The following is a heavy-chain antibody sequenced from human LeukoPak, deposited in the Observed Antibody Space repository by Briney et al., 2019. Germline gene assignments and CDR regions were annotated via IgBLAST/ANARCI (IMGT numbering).Heavy chain of an antibody. J-gene: IGHJ3*02. D-gene: IGHD1-14*01. CDR1: GGTFSSYT. Sequence: SVKVSCKASGGTFSSYTISWVRQAPGQGLEWMGRIIPILGIANYAQKFQGRVTITADKSTSTAYMELSSLRSEDMAVYYCARDGVGIENAFDIWGQGTMVTVSS. V-gene: IGHV1-69*04. CDR3: ARDGVGIENAFDI. CDR2: IIPILGIA.